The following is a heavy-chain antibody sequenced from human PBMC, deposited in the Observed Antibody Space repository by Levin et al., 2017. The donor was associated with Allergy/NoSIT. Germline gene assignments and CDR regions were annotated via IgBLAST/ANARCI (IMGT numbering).Heavy chain of an antibody. V-gene: IGHV1-18*04. Sequence: GESLKISCKASGYTFSRSGVNWVRQAPGQGLEWMGWISAYDGKNKLAQNVQDRLSLTTETSTNIAYMALRTLRSDDTAVYFCAHAYYFRTDACDDYCYCGMDDWGQGTTVAVSS. J-gene: IGHJ6*02. D-gene: IGHD3/OR15-3a*01. CDR2: ISAYDGKN. CDR1: GYTFSRSG. CDR3: AHAYYFRTDACDDYCYCGMDD.